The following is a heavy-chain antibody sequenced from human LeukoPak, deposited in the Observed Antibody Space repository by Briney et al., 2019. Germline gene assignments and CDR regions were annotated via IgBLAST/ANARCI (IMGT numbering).Heavy chain of an antibody. J-gene: IGHJ4*02. V-gene: IGHV4-59*01. CDR2: IYYSGST. D-gene: IGHD3-3*01. CDR3: ARVGGEVYDFWSGYYKGPFDY. Sequence: SETLSLTCTVSGGSISSYYWSWIRQPPGKGLEWIGYIYYSGSTNYNPSLKSRVTISVDTSKNQFPLKLSSVTAADTAVYYCARVGGEVYDFWSGYYKGPFDYWGQGTLVTVSS. CDR1: GGSISSYY.